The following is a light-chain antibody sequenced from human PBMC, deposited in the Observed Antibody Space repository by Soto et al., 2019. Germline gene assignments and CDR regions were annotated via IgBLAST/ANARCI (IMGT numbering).Light chain of an antibody. Sequence: DIQMTQSPSSLSASVGDRVTITCRASQSISSYLNWYQQKPGKAPKLLIYAASSLQSGVPSRFSGSGSGTDFTLTISSLQPEDFATYDCQQSYRTPPTFGQGTKVEIK. CDR1: QSISSY. CDR3: QQSYRTPPT. J-gene: IGKJ1*01. CDR2: AAS. V-gene: IGKV1-39*01.